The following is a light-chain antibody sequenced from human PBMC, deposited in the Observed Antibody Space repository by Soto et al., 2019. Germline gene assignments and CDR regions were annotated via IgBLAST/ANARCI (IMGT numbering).Light chain of an antibody. CDR1: SSDVGGYNY. Sequence: SALTQPASVSGSPGQSITISCTGTSSDVGGYNYVSWYQQHPGKDPKLMIYDVSNRPSGVSNRFSGSKSGNTASLTNSGVQDDDEADYYCSSYTTSSLYVFGTGTKMTVL. J-gene: IGLJ1*01. CDR2: DVS. CDR3: SSYTTSSLYV. V-gene: IGLV2-14*01.